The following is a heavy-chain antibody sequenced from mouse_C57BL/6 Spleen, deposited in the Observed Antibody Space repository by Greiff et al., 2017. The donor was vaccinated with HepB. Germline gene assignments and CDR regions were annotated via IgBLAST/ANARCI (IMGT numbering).Heavy chain of an antibody. CDR2: IDPSDSYT. V-gene: IGHV1-59*01. CDR3: ARPYDYEAY. J-gene: IGHJ3*01. Sequence: QVQLQQPGAELVRPGTSVKLSCKASGYTFTSYWMHWVKQRPGQGLEWIGVIDPSDSYTNYNQKFKGKATLTVDTSSSTAYMQLSSLTSEDSAVYYCARPYDYEAYWGQGTLVTVSA. CDR1: GYTFTSYW. D-gene: IGHD2-4*01.